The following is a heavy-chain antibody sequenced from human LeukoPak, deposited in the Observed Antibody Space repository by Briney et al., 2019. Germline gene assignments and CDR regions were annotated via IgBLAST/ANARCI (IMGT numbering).Heavy chain of an antibody. V-gene: IGHV3-11*01. CDR2: ISSSGSTI. CDR1: GFTFSDYY. Sequence: GGSLRLSCAASGFTFSDYYMSWIRQAPGKGLEWVSYISSSGSTIYYADSVKGRFTISRDNSKNTLCLQMNSLRVEDTAVYYCATDPSLITGTSGFDSWGQGTLVTVSS. CDR3: ATDPSLITGTSGFDS. D-gene: IGHD1-14*01. J-gene: IGHJ4*02.